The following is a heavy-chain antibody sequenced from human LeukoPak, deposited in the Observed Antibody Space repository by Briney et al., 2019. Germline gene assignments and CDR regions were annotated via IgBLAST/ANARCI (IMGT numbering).Heavy chain of an antibody. V-gene: IGHV4-59*01. Sequence: KASETLSLTCTVSSDSISSYYWSWIRQPPGEGLELIGYIYYSGSTNYNPSLKSRVTISVDTSKNQFSLKLSSVTAADTAVYYCARGNYYDGSGSLDDWGQGTLVTVSS. J-gene: IGHJ4*02. CDR2: IYYSGST. CDR3: ARGNYYDGSGSLDD. D-gene: IGHD3-22*01. CDR1: SDSISSYY.